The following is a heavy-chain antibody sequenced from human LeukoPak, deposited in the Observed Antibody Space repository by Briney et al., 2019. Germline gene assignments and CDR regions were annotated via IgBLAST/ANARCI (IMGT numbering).Heavy chain of an antibody. V-gene: IGHV4-34*01. CDR3: ARGQSGIAAAGNFPFDY. D-gene: IGHD6-13*01. CDR2: INHSGST. J-gene: IGHJ4*02. Sequence: SETLSLTCAVYGGSFSGYYWSWIRQPPVKGLEWIGEINHSGSTNYNPSLKSRVTISVDTSKNQFSLKLSSVTAADTAVYYCARGQSGIAAAGNFPFDYWGQGTLVTVSS. CDR1: GGSFSGYY.